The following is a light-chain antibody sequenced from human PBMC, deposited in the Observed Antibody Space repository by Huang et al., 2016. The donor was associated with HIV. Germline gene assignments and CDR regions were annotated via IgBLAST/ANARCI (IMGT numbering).Light chain of an antibody. CDR2: WAS. V-gene: IGKV4-1*01. CDR1: QSVLSSSNNKNY. CDR3: QQYYSSWT. Sequence: DIVMTQSPDSLAVSLGEGATINCKSSQSVLSSSNNKNYLAWYQHKPGQPPKFLIYWASTREFGVPDRFSGSGSGADFTLTISNLQAEDVAVYYCQQYYSSWTFGRGTKVEIK. J-gene: IGKJ1*01.